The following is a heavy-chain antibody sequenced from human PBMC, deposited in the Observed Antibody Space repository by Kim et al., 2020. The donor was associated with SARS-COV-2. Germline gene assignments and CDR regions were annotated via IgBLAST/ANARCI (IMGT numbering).Heavy chain of an antibody. J-gene: IGHJ4*02. Sequence: YAACGKGRFTITRDNAKNSLYLQMNSLRAEDTALYYCAKEHYDSSENYFDYWGQGTLVTVSS. V-gene: IGHV3-9*01. CDR3: AKEHYDSSENYFDY. D-gene: IGHD3-22*01.